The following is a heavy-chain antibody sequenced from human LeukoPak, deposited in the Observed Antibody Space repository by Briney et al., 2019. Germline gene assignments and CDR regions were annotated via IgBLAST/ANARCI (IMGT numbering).Heavy chain of an antibody. CDR1: GFTFSLYA. CDR2: ISYDGSNK. Sequence: PGGSLRLSCSASGFTFSLYAMHWVRQAPGKGLEWVAVISYDGSNKYYADSVKGRFTISRDNSKNTLYLQMNSLRAEDTAVYYCARGFDYVWGSYRDFDYWGQGTLVTVSS. J-gene: IGHJ4*02. V-gene: IGHV3-30-3*01. CDR3: ARGFDYVWGSYRDFDY. D-gene: IGHD3-16*02.